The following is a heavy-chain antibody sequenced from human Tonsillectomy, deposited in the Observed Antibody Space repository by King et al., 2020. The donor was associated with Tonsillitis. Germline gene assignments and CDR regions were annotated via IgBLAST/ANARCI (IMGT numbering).Heavy chain of an antibody. CDR2: ISWNSGSI. Sequence: VQLVESGGGLVQPGRSLRLSCAASGFTFDDYAMHWVRQAPGKGLEWVSGISWNSGSIGYADSVKGRFTISRDNAKNSLYLQMNSLRAEDTALYYWEKDSSSSWYVGSSCFDTWGQGTLVTVSA. CDR3: EKDSSSSWYVGSSCFDT. D-gene: IGHD6-13*01. J-gene: IGHJ5*02. V-gene: IGHV3-9*01. CDR1: GFTFDDYA.